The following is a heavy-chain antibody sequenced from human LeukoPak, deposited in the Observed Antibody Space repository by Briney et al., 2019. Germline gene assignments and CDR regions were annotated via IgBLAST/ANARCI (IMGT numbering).Heavy chain of an antibody. D-gene: IGHD3-3*01. Sequence: SETLSLTCAVYGGSFSGYYWSWIRQPPGKGLEWIGTIYYSGTTYYNPSLKSRVIIFVDTSKNQFSLRLTSVTAAGTAVYYCARSYFTIFGVYNWLDPWGQGALVTVSS. V-gene: IGHV4-34*01. CDR2: IYYSGTT. CDR3: ARSYFTIFGVYNWLDP. J-gene: IGHJ5*02. CDR1: GGSFSGYY.